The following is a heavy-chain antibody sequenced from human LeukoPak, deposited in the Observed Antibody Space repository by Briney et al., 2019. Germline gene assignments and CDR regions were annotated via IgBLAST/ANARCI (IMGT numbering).Heavy chain of an antibody. CDR2: ISYDGSNK. Sequence: GSLRLSCAASGFTFSSYAMHWVRQAPGKGLEWVAVISYDGSNKYYADSVKGRFTISRDNAKNSLYLQMNSLRAEDTAVYYCARSGGYPVYFDYWGQGTLVTVSS. CDR1: GFTFSSYA. CDR3: ARSGGYPVYFDY. J-gene: IGHJ4*02. V-gene: IGHV3-30-3*01. D-gene: IGHD5-12*01.